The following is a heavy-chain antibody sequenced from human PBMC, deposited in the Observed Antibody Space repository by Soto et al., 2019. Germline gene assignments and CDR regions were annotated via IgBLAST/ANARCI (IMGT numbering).Heavy chain of an antibody. CDR3: ARVLNYYWPNYYFDY. V-gene: IGHV3-9*01. CDR1: GFTFDDYA. D-gene: IGHD3-10*01. J-gene: IGHJ4*01. CDR2: INWNSGSI. Sequence: PGGSLRLSCAASGFTFDDYAMHWVRQVPGKGLEWVSGINWNSGSIGYGGSVKGRFAISRDNAKNSLHLQMNSLSAEDTAFYYCARVLNYYWPNYYFDYWGQGILVTVSS.